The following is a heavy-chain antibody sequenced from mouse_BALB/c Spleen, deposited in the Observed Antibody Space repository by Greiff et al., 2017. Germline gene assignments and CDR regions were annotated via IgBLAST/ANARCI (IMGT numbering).Heavy chain of an antibody. J-gene: IGHJ2*01. CDR1: GYTFTSYW. Sequence: QVQLQQPGAELVRPGASVKLSCKASGYTFTSYWINWVKQRPGQGLEWIGNIYPSDSYTNYNQKFKDKATLTVDKSSSTAYMQLSSPTSEDSAVYYCTAYRYDGDFDYWGQGTTLTVSS. V-gene: IGHV1-69*02. CDR3: TAYRYDGDFDY. CDR2: IYPSDSYT. D-gene: IGHD2-14*01.